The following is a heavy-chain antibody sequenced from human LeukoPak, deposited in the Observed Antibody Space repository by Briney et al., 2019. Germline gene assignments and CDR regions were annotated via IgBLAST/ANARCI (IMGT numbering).Heavy chain of an antibody. CDR2: IYHSGST. Sequence: SETLSLTCTVSGGSISSGGHYWSWIRQHPGKGLEWIGYIYHSGSTYYNPSLKSRVTISVDRSKNQFSLKLSSVTAADTAVYYCARVRGYYDSTYHDAFDIWGQGTMVTVSS. CDR3: ARVRGYYDSTYHDAFDI. V-gene: IGHV4-30-2*01. CDR1: GGSISSGGHY. J-gene: IGHJ3*02. D-gene: IGHD3-22*01.